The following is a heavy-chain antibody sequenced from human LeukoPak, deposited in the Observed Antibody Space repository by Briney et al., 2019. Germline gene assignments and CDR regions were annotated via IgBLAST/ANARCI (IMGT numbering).Heavy chain of an antibody. Sequence: SQTLSLTCTVSGGSISSGDYYWSWIRQPPGKGLEWIGYIYYSGSTYYNPSLKSRVTISVDTSKNQFSLKLSSVTAADTAVYYCARAARIATAYCSGGSCYSGWYLDYWGQGTLVTVSS. V-gene: IGHV4-30-4*01. D-gene: IGHD2-15*01. CDR3: ARAARIATAYCSGGSCYSGWYLDY. CDR2: IYYSGST. CDR1: GGSISSGDYY. J-gene: IGHJ4*02.